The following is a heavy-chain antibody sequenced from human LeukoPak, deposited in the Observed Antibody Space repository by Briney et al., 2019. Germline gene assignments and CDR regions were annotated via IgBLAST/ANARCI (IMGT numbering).Heavy chain of an antibody. J-gene: IGHJ4*02. D-gene: IGHD2-21*02. CDR3: ASSLKACCGGDCDVY. Sequence: ASVKVSCKASGGTFSSYAISWVRQAPGQGLEWMGRIIPILGIANYAQKFQGRVTITADKSTSTAYMELSSLRSEDTAVYYCASSLKACCGGDCDVYWGQGTLVTVSS. CDR2: IIPILGIA. V-gene: IGHV1-69*04. CDR1: GGTFSSYA.